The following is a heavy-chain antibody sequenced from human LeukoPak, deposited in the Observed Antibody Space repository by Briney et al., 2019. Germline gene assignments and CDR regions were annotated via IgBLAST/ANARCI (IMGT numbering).Heavy chain of an antibody. Sequence: GGSLRLACAASGLNFSDYWTSWARQAPGKGLEWVGNIPEDGSEKYYMDSVRGRFTISRDNAKNSLYRQMKSLRAEDRAVYSCASVLMTWGQGALGSVSS. J-gene: IGHJ4*02. V-gene: IGHV3-7*01. D-gene: IGHD2-21*02. CDR3: ASVLMT. CDR1: GLNFSDYW. CDR2: IPEDGSEK.